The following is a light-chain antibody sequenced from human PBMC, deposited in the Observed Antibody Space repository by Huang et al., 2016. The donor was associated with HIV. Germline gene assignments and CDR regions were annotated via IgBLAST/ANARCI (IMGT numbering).Light chain of an antibody. V-gene: IGKV3-15*01. J-gene: IGKJ4*01. Sequence: IVMTQSPATLSVSPGERVTLSCRANRTVSTNLAWYQQRPGQAPRLLSYGSSTRAPGVPARLSGSGSGTDFSLTISSLQSEDFALYYCHQYNNWLLSFGGGTRVDI. CDR3: HQYNNWLLS. CDR2: GSS. CDR1: RTVSTN.